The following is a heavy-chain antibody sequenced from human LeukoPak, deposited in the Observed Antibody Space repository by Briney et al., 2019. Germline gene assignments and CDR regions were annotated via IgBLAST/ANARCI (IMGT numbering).Heavy chain of an antibody. J-gene: IGHJ6*03. V-gene: IGHV1-2*06. CDR3: AREYYRDEYYYYYMDV. CDR1: GYTFTGYY. Sequence: VASVKVSCKASGYTFTGYYMHWVRQAPGQGLEWMGRINPNSGGTNYAQKFRGRVTMTRDTSISTAYMELSRLRSDDTAVYYCAREYYRDEYYYYYMDVWGKGTTVTVSS. CDR2: INPNSGGT. D-gene: IGHD3-10*01.